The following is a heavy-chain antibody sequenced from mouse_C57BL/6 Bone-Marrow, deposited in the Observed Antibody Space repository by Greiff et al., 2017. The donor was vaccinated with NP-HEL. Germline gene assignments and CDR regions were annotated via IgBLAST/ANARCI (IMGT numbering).Heavy chain of an antibody. CDR3: ARRDSFYYAMDY. Sequence: VKLQESGAELVRPGTSVKVSCKASGYAFTNYLIEWVKQRPGQGLEWIGVINPGSGGTNYNEKFKGKATLTADKSSSTAYMQLSSLTSEDSAVYFCARRDSFYYAMDYWGQGTSVTVSS. J-gene: IGHJ4*01. D-gene: IGHD3-3*01. CDR2: INPGSGGT. V-gene: IGHV1-54*01. CDR1: GYAFTNYL.